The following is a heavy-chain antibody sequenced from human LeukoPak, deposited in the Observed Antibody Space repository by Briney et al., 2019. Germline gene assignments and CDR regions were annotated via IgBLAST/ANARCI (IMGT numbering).Heavy chain of an antibody. CDR2: IYYSGSI. J-gene: IGHJ4*02. CDR1: GGSMSSYY. CDR3: ARGARAGYNLEPFDY. Sequence: PSETLSLTCTVSGGSMSSYYWSWIRQPPGKGLEWIGYIYYSGSIKYNPSLKSRVTISVDTSRNQFSLKLSSVTAADTAVYYCARGARAGYNLEPFDYWGQGTLVTVSS. D-gene: IGHD5-24*01. V-gene: IGHV4-59*08.